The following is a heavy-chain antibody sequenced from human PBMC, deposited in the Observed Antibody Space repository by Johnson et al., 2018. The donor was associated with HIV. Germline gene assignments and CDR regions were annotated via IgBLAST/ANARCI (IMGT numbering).Heavy chain of an antibody. J-gene: IGHJ3*02. CDR2: IRYDGSNK. CDR3: AKDGRWLVSPGGAFDI. CDR1: GFTFSSYA. Sequence: QVQLVESGGGLVQPGGSLRLSCAASGFTFSSYAMHWVRQAPGTGLAWVAFIRYDGSNKYYAASVKGRFTISRDNSKNTLYLQMNSRRAEDTAVYYCAKDGRWLVSPGGAFDIWGQGTMVTVSS. V-gene: IGHV3-30*02. D-gene: IGHD6-19*01.